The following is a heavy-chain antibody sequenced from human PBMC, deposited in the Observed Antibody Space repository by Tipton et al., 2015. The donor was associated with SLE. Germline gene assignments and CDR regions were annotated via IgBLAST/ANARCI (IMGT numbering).Heavy chain of an antibody. D-gene: IGHD5-18*01. CDR1: GGSISSSIW. Sequence: TLSLTCTVSGGSISSSIWWTWVRQPPGKGLEWIGEIFHSGSTNYNPSLRGRVTISVDKSKNQFSLKLTSVTAADTAVYYCARWIPLTGINVWGQGATVTVSS. V-gene: IGHV4-4*02. CDR2: IFHSGST. CDR3: ARWIPLTGINV. J-gene: IGHJ6*02.